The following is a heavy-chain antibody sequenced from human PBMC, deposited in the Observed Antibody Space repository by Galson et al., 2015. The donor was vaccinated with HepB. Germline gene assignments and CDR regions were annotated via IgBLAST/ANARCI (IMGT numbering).Heavy chain of an antibody. CDR3: ARIALSGSYWYFDY. J-gene: IGHJ4*02. CDR2: ISTTSDNK. CDR1: GFTFSSYT. D-gene: IGHD1-26*01. V-gene: IGHV3-48*01. Sequence: SLRLSCAASGFTFSSYTMNWVRQAPGKGLEWFSYISTTSDNKFSADSVKGRFIISRDNAKNSLYLQMNSLGAEDTAVYYCARIALSGSYWYFDYWGQGTLVTVSS.